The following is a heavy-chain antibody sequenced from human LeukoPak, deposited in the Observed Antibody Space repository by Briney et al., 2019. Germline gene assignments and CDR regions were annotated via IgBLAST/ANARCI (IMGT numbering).Heavy chain of an antibody. CDR1: GFSLSSYW. D-gene: IGHD4-11*01. V-gene: IGHV3-7*01. J-gene: IGHJ4*02. CDR2: IKQDGGET. Sequence: PGGSLRLSCVASGFSLSSYWMAWVRQAPGKGLEWVASIKQDGGETFYVDSVKGRFTISRDNAKNSLYLQMNSLRAEDTAVYYCTREDHSNYNYWGQGTLVTVSS. CDR3: TREDHSNYNY.